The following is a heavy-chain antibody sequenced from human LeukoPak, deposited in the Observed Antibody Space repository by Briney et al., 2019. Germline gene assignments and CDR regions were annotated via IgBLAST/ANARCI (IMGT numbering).Heavy chain of an antibody. Sequence: GGSLRLSCVASGFTVSNFAMHWVRQVPDKGLEWLAVMSKDGGDKHYAGSVTGRFTISRDSSKNTLYLQMNSLRGEDTAVYYCARADLSVSGSYPYYFDHWGQGTLVTVSS. J-gene: IGHJ4*02. D-gene: IGHD3-16*02. CDR1: GFTVSNFA. CDR3: ARADLSVSGSYPYYFDH. CDR2: MSKDGGDK. V-gene: IGHV3-30*04.